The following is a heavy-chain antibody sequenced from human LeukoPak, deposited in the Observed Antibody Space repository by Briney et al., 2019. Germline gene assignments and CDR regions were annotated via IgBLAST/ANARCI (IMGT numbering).Heavy chain of an antibody. CDR3: VKGSRSSRPYYFDY. V-gene: IGHV3-23*01. D-gene: IGHD6-6*01. J-gene: IGHJ4*02. Sequence: AGGSLRLSCAASGFTFSSYAMSWVRQAPGKGLEWVSAISGSGGSTYYADSVKGRFTISRGNSQNTLYLQMDSLRVEDTAIYYCVKGSRSSRPYYFDYWGQGTLVTVSS. CDR2: ISGSGGST. CDR1: GFTFSSYA.